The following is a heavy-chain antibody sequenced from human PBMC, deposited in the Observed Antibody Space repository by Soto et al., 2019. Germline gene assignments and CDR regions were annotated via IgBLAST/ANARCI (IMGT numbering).Heavy chain of an antibody. Sequence: PGGSLRLSCAASGVTFTNYAMSWVRQAPGKGLEWVSTISGSGGSTYYADSVRGRFTISRDNSKNTVYLQMNSLRVEDTAVYYCARDRVYYDSSGYYQDYGMDVWGQGTTVTVSS. CDR1: GVTFTNYA. CDR3: ARDRVYYDSSGYYQDYGMDV. CDR2: ISGSGGST. V-gene: IGHV3-23*01. D-gene: IGHD3-22*01. J-gene: IGHJ6*02.